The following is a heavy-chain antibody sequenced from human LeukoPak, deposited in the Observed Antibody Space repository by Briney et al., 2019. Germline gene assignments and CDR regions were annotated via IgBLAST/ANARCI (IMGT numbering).Heavy chain of an antibody. J-gene: IGHJ4*02. CDR3: SRENGAFSPFGY. CDR2: ISLTGLT. CDR1: GHSISNTHW. D-gene: IGHD2-8*01. V-gene: IGHV4/OR15-8*02. Sequence: SDTLSLPCVLSGHSISNTHWWSWVRQPPGQGLEWIGEISLTGLTHYNPSLESRVTVSLDKSENQLSLNLTSVTAADTAVYYCSRENGAFSPFGYWGQGTLVTVTS.